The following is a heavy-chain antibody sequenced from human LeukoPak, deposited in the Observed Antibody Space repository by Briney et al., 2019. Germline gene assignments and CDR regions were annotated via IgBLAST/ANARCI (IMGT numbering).Heavy chain of an antibody. J-gene: IGHJ3*01. Sequence: GGSLRLSCAASGFTFSSHWMNWVRRAPGKGLEWVAIINQDGGRIGYGDSVKGRFTISRDNAQNSLYLQMNSLRAEDTAVYYCARAPAGGTYDLWGKGKMVTVSS. V-gene: IGHV3-7*03. CDR2: INQDGGRI. CDR1: GFTFSSHW. CDR3: ARAPAGGTYDL.